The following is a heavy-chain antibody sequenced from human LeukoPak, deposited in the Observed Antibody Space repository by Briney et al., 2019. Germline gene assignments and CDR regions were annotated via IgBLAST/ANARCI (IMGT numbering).Heavy chain of an antibody. J-gene: IGHJ4*02. Sequence: PSETLSLTCTVSGGSISSYYCSWIRQPPGKGLGWIGYIYYSVSTNYNPSLKSRVTVSVDTSKNQFSLKLSSVTAADTAVYYCARDVTAMAYFDYWGQGTLVTVSS. CDR2: IYYSVST. D-gene: IGHD5-18*01. CDR1: GGSISSYY. CDR3: ARDVTAMAYFDY. V-gene: IGHV4-59*01.